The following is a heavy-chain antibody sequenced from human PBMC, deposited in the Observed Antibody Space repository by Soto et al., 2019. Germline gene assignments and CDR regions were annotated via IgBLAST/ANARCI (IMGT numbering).Heavy chain of an antibody. J-gene: IGHJ5*02. D-gene: IGHD3-3*01. CDR1: GFTFSSYG. CDR2: IWYDGSNK. Sequence: PGGSLRLSCAASGFTFSSYGMHWVRQAPGKGLEWVAVIWYDGSNKYYADSVKGRFTISRDNSKNTLYLQMNSLRAEDTAVYYCESKATIFGEGGWFDPWGQGTLVTVYS. V-gene: IGHV3-33*01. CDR3: ESKATIFGEGGWFDP.